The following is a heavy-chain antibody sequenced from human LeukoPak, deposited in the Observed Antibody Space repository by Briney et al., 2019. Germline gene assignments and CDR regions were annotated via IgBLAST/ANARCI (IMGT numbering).Heavy chain of an antibody. Sequence: SETLSLTCTVSGGSISSGDYYWSWIRQPPGEGLEWIGYIYYSGSTYYNPSLKSRVTISVDTSKNQFSLKLSSVTAADTAVYYCARGSYSNYKNYYYGMDVWGQGTTVTVSS. CDR2: IYYSGST. CDR1: GGSISSGDYY. J-gene: IGHJ6*02. V-gene: IGHV4-30-4*01. CDR3: ARGSYSNYKNYYYGMDV. D-gene: IGHD4-11*01.